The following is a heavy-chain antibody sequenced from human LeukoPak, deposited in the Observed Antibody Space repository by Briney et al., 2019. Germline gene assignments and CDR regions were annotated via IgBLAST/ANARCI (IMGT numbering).Heavy chain of an antibody. CDR1: GFTFSSYG. D-gene: IGHD3-10*01. CDR3: ARAGDYGSGSFRWRHFDY. J-gene: IGHJ4*02. CDR2: ISFDVSNK. V-gene: IGHV3-30*03. Sequence: GGSLRLSCAASGFTFSSYGMHWVRQAPGKGLEWVTFISFDVSNKYCVDSVKGRFTISRDNSKNTLYLQMNSLRTEDTAVYYCARAGDYGSGSFRWRHFDYWGQGTLVTVSS.